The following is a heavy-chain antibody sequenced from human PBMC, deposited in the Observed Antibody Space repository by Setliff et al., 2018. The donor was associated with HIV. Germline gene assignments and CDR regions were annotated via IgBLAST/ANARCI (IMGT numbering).Heavy chain of an antibody. CDR2: VYHSGTT. D-gene: IGHD3-3*01. CDR3: MRGRSITIFGVAYFDF. Sequence: PSETLSLTCSVSGGSISSYYWSWIRQPPGKGLEWIGSVYHSGTTYYNPSLKSRVTISVDMSNNQFSLKVTSVTAADTAVYYCMRGRSITIFGVAYFDFWGQGTQVTVSS. J-gene: IGHJ4*02. V-gene: IGHV4-59*08. CDR1: GGSISSYY.